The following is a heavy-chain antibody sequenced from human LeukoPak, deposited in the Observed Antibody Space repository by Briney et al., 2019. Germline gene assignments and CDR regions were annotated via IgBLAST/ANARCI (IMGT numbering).Heavy chain of an antibody. J-gene: IGHJ4*02. D-gene: IGHD5-24*01. V-gene: IGHV4-39*01. CDR2: IYYSGST. CDR1: GGSISSSSYY. Sequence: PSETLSLTCTVSGGSISSSSYYWGWICQPPGKGLEWIGSIYYSGSTSYNPSLKSRVTISVDTSKNQFSLKLTSVIAADTAVYYCARRGDASSYYFDYWGQGTLVTVSS. CDR3: ARRGDASSYYFDY.